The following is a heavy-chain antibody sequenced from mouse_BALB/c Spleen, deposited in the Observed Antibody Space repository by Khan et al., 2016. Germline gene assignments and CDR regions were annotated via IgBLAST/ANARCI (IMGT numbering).Heavy chain of an antibody. CDR2: INTYTGEP. CDR3: ARRRGYLSAMDY. D-gene: IGHD2-3*01. Sequence: QIQLVQSGPELKKPGETVKISCKASGYTFTNYGMNWVKQAPGKGLKWMGWINTYTGEPTYADDFKGRFAFSLETSASHAYMQINNLKNEDMATYFCARRRGYLSAMDYWGQGTSVTVSS. V-gene: IGHV9-1*02. J-gene: IGHJ4*01. CDR1: GYTFTNYG.